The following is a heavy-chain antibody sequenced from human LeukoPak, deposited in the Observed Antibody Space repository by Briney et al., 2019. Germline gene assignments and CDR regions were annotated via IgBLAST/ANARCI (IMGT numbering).Heavy chain of an antibody. CDR2: ITRSSSTI. CDR3: TRDPNALDY. Sequence: PGGSLRLSCAASGFAFSTYSMNWVRQAPGKGLKWVSYITRSSSTIHYADSVKGRFTISRDNAKNSLYLQMNSLRDEDTAVYYCTRDPNALDYWGQGTLVTVSS. V-gene: IGHV3-48*02. CDR1: GFAFSTYS. J-gene: IGHJ4*02.